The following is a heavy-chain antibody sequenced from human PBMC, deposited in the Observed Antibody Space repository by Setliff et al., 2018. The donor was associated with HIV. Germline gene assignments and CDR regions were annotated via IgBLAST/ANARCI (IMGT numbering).Heavy chain of an antibody. CDR2: INPNNGGT. V-gene: IGHV1-2*02. J-gene: IGHJ6*02. Sequence: ASVKVSCKASGYTLTGYYMHWVRQAPGQGLEWMGWINPNNGGTNYAQKFQGRVTMTRDTSISTAYMELSRLRSDDTAVYYCARDLVVATIAYYYYGMDVWGQGTTVTVSS. CDR3: ARDLVVATIAYYYYGMDV. CDR1: GYTLTGYY. D-gene: IGHD5-12*01.